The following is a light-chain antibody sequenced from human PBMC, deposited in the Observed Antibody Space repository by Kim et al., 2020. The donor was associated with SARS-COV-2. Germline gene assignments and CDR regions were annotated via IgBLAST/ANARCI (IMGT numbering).Light chain of an antibody. Sequence: SELTQPPSASGTPGQRVTISCSGSSSKIGSNYVYWYQQLPGTAPKLLIYRNNQRPSGVPDRFSGSKSGTSASLAISGLRSEDEADYYCAAWDDSLSGVFGGGTQLTVL. CDR3: AAWDDSLSGV. V-gene: IGLV1-47*01. CDR2: RNN. J-gene: IGLJ3*02. CDR1: SSKIGSNY.